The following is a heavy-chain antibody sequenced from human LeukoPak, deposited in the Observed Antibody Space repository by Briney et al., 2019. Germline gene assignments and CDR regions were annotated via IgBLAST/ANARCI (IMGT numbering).Heavy chain of an antibody. Sequence: GGSLRLSCAASGFTFSSYGMHWVRQAPGKGLEWVAFIRYDGSNKYYADSVKGRFTISRDNSKNSLYLQMNSLRAEDTAVYYCARVYGSGSYYPYAFDIWGQGTMVTVSS. CDR2: IRYDGSNK. V-gene: IGHV3-30*02. CDR3: ARVYGSGSYYPYAFDI. D-gene: IGHD3-10*01. CDR1: GFTFSSYG. J-gene: IGHJ3*02.